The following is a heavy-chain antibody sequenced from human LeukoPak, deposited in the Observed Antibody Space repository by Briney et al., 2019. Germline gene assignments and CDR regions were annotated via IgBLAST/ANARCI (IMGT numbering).Heavy chain of an antibody. J-gene: IGHJ6*02. CDR2: ISGSGGST. CDR1: GFTFSSYA. CDR3: AKDSPAPWYYDFWSGYNGMDV. V-gene: IGHV3-23*01. D-gene: IGHD3-3*01. Sequence: GGSLRLSCAASGFTFSSYAMSWVRQAPGKGLEWVSAISGSGGSTYYAGSVNGRFTISRDNSKNTLSMQMNSLRAEDTAVYYCAKDSPAPWYYDFWSGYNGMDVWGQGTTVTVSS.